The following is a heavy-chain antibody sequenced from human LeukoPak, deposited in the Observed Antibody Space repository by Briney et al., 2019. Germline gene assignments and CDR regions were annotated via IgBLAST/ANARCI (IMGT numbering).Heavy chain of an antibody. CDR2: ISSSSSYI. D-gene: IGHD3-16*01. CDR1: GFIVRSYY. J-gene: IGHJ3*02. CDR3: ARERQGGGAFDI. V-gene: IGHV3-21*01. Sequence: PGGSLRLSCAAPGFIVRSYYMSWVRQAPGKGLEWVSSISSSSSYIYYADSVKGRFTISRDNAKNSLYLQMNSLRAEDTAVYYCARERQGGGAFDIWGQGTMVTVSS.